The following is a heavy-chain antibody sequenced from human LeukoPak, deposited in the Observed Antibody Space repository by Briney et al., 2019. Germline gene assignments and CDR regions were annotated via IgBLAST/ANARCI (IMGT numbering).Heavy chain of an antibody. V-gene: IGHV4-59*01. CDR1: RGSISSFY. CDR2: ISYSGNT. D-gene: IGHD4-23*01. Sequence: SETLSLTCTVSRGSISSFYWSWIRQPPGKGLEWIGYISYSGNTKYNPSLKSRVTISVDTSKNQFSLKLSSVTAADTAVYYCARDYGGKFDYWGQGTLVPVSS. CDR3: ARDYGGKFDY. J-gene: IGHJ4*02.